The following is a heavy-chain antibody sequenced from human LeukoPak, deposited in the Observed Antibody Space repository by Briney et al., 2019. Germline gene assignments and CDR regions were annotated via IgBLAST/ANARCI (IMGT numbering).Heavy chain of an antibody. CDR1: GFTFSSYG. D-gene: IGHD2-15*01. Sequence: PGGSLRLSCAASGFTFSSYGMHWVRQAPGKGLEWVAVIWYDGSNKYYADSVKGGFTISRDNSKNTLYLQMNSLRAEDTAVYYCARDHRIVGYCSGGSCYSGAFDIWGQGTMVTVSS. V-gene: IGHV3-33*01. CDR2: IWYDGSNK. J-gene: IGHJ3*02. CDR3: ARDHRIVGYCSGGSCYSGAFDI.